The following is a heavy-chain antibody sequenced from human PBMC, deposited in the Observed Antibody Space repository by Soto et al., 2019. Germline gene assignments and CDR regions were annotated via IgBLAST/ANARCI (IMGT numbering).Heavy chain of an antibody. CDR1: GFTFGDYA. CDR2: IRSKAYGGTT. J-gene: IGHJ6*02. D-gene: IGHD6-13*01. V-gene: IGHV3-49*03. CDR3: TRIKRAAGWYYYYGMDV. Sequence: PGGSLRLSCTASGFTFGDYAMSWFRQAPGKGLEWVGFIRSKAYGGTTEYAASVKGRFTISRDDSKSIAYLQMNSLKTEDTAVYYCTRIKRAAGWYYYYGMDVWGQGTTVTVSS.